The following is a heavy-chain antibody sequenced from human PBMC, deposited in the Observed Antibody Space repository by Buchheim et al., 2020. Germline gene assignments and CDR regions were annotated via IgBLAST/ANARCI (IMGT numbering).Heavy chain of an antibody. Sequence: EVQLLESGGGLVQPGGSLRLSCAASGFTSSSFALGWVRQAPGKGLEWVSSISGSGETTNYADSVKGRFTISRDNSQTTLYLEMNSLRAEDTAIYYCAKSRYSYGYDCFGFWGQGTL. D-gene: IGHD5-18*01. V-gene: IGHV3-23*01. CDR3: AKSRYSYGYDCFGF. CDR2: ISGSGETT. CDR1: GFTSSSFA. J-gene: IGHJ4*02.